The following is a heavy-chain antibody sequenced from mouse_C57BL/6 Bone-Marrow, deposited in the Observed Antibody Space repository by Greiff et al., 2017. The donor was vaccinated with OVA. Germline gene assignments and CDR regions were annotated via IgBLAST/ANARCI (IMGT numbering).Heavy chain of an antibody. J-gene: IGHJ2*01. V-gene: IGHV5-4*01. D-gene: IGHD2-5*01. CDR3: ARVAYYSNFYYFDY. CDR1: GFTFSSYA. CDR2: ISDGGSYT. Sequence: EVQGVESGGGLVKPGGSLKLSCAASGFTFSSYAMSWVRQTPEKRLEWVATISDGGSYTYYPDNVKGRFTISRDNAKNNLYLQMSHLKSEDTAMYYCARVAYYSNFYYFDYWGQGTTLTVSS.